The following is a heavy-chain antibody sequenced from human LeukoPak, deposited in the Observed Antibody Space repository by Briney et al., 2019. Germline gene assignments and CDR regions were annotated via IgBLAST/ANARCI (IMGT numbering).Heavy chain of an antibody. D-gene: IGHD6-13*01. Sequence: GGSLRLSCAASGFTFSYHWMTWVRQAPGRGLEWVANIKNDGAVKNYVDSVKGRFTISRDNAKNSLYLQMNSLRAEDTAVYYYAKDSYSKGDFWGQGVLVTVSS. V-gene: IGHV3-7*01. J-gene: IGHJ4*02. CDR1: GFTFSYHW. CDR3: AKDSYSKGDF. CDR2: IKNDGAVK.